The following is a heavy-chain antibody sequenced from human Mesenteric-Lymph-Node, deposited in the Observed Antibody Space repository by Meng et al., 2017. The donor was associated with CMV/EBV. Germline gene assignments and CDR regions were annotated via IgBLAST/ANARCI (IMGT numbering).Heavy chain of an antibody. D-gene: IGHD5-18*01. CDR3: AREVNTALVTASFDV. CDR2: MYSGGSP. CDR1: GFAVNNNY. V-gene: IGHV3-53*01. J-gene: IGHJ3*01. Sequence: GGSLRLSCTTSGFAVNNNYMNWIRQAPGKGLEWVSAMYSGGSPYYADSVKGRFTISRDNSRNTLYLQMNSLRAEDTAIYYCAREVNTALVTASFDVWGQGTMVTVSS.